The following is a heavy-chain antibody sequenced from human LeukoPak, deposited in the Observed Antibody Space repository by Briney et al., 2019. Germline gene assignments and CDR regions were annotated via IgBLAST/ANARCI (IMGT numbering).Heavy chain of an antibody. CDR3: ARDHDREGYCFDY. D-gene: IGHD2-15*01. CDR2: IYYSGSP. J-gene: IGHJ4*02. V-gene: IGHV4-30-4*01. Sequence: TSETLSLTCTVSGGSISSHDSYWSWIRQPPGKGLEWIGYIYYSGSPYYNPSLKSRVTISVDTSKNQFSLKLTSVTAADTAVYYCARDHDREGYCFDYWGQGTLVTVSS. CDR1: GGSISSHDSY.